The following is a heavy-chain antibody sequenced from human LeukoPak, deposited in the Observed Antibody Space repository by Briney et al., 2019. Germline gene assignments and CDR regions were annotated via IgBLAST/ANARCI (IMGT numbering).Heavy chain of an antibody. CDR1: GGTFSSYA. D-gene: IGHD2-15*01. J-gene: IGHJ5*02. CDR2: LIPIFGTA. CDR3: ARSYSAAGYCSGGSCYSPQDNWFDP. Sequence: ASVKVSCRASGGTFSSYAISWVRQAPGQGLEWMGRLIPIFGTANYAQKFQGRVTITTDESTSTAYMELSSLRSEDTAVYYCARSYSAAGYCSGGSCYSPQDNWFDPWGQGTLVTVSS. V-gene: IGHV1-69*05.